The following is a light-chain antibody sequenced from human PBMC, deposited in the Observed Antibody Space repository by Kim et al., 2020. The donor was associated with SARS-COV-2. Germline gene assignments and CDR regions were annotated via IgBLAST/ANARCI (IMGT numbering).Light chain of an antibody. V-gene: IGLV2-23*02. CDR3: CSYAGSSTSALYV. Sequence: ITISCTGTSSDVGSYNLVSWYQQHSGKAPKLMIYEVSKRPSGVSNRFSGSKSGNTASLTISGLRAEDEADYYCCSYAGSSTSALYVFGTGTKVTVL. J-gene: IGLJ1*01. CDR1: SSDVGSYNL. CDR2: EVS.